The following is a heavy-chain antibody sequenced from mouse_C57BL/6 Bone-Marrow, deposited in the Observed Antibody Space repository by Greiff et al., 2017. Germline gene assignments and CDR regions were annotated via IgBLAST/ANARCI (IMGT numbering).Heavy chain of an antibody. Sequence: EVHLVESGGGLVKPGGSLKLSCAASGFTFSDYGMHWVRQAPEKGLEWVAYISSGSSTIYYADTVKGRFTISRDNAKNTLFLQTTGLRAEDTAMYYCARFTYDYWGQGTTLTVAS. J-gene: IGHJ2*01. CDR2: ISSGSSTI. D-gene: IGHD5-1*01. CDR1: GFTFSDYG. V-gene: IGHV5-17*01. CDR3: ARFTYDY.